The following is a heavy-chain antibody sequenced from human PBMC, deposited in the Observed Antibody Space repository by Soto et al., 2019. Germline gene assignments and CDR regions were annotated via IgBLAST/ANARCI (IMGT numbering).Heavy chain of an antibody. Sequence: EVQLVESGGGLVQPGGSLRLSCAASGFTVSTYYMNWVRQATGEGLEWVSVVYSGGTTYYADSVRGRFTISRDNSKSTLFLQMNSLRAEDTAVYYCARGRSASSDFDSWGHGTLVTGSS. J-gene: IGHJ4*01. V-gene: IGHV3-66*01. CDR3: ARGRSASSDFDS. CDR2: VYSGGTT. D-gene: IGHD3-10*01. CDR1: GFTVSTYY.